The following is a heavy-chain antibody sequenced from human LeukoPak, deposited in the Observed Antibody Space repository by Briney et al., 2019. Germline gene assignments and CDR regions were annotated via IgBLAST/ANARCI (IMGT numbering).Heavy chain of an antibody. CDR2: INPKNGGR. D-gene: IGHD1-26*01. J-gene: IGHJ4*02. CDR3: ASWDAPGFDY. CDR1: GYTFTGYY. V-gene: IGHV1-2*02. Sequence: ASVTVSCTASGYTFTGYYMHWVRQAPGQGLEWMGWINPKNGGRSYAQKFQARVTMTTDTSTNTAYMELSSLRFDDTAVYYCASWDAPGFDYWGQGTLVTVSS.